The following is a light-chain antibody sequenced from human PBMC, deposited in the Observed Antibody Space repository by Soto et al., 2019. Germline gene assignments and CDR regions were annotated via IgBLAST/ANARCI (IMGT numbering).Light chain of an antibody. CDR2: DAS. J-gene: IGKJ4*01. V-gene: IGKV1-27*01. CDR1: QDISNY. CDR3: QNYDSAPRT. Sequence: GDRVPITCRASQDISNYLAWYQQKPGKVPQLLIYDASTLQSGVPSRFSGGGSGTDFTLTISSLQPEDVATYFCQNYDSAPRTFGGGTKVEIK.